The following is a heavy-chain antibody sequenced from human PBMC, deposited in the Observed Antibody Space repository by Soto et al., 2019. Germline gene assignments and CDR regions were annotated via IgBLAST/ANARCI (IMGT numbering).Heavy chain of an antibody. V-gene: IGHV3-30*18. CDR3: AKDWLDLTMVQYYYYYGMDV. D-gene: IGHD1-1*01. J-gene: IGHJ6*02. CDR2: ISYDGSNK. Sequence: HPGGSLRLSCAASGFTFSSYGMHWVRQAPGKGLEWVAVISYDGSNKYYADSVKGRFTISRDNSKNTLYLQMNSLRAEDTAVYYCAKDWLDLTMVQYYYYYGMDVWGQGTTVTVSS. CDR1: GFTFSSYG.